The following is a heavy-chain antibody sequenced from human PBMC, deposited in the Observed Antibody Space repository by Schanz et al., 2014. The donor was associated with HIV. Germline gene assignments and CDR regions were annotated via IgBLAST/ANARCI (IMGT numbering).Heavy chain of an antibody. J-gene: IGHJ4*02. Sequence: VQLVESGGGLVKPGGSLRLSCATSGFTLGEYYMSWTRQAPGKGLEWVSAISGSGVSTYYADSVKGRFTISRDNSKNTLYLQMNSLRAEDTAVYYCAKGQRGMVRGDNDYWGQGTLVTVSS. D-gene: IGHD3-10*01. CDR3: AKGQRGMVRGDNDY. CDR1: GFTLGEYY. CDR2: ISGSGVST. V-gene: IGHV3-23*04.